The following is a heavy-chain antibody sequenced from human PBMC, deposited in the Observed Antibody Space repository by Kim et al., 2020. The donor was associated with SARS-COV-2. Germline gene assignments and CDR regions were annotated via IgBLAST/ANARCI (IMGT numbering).Heavy chain of an antibody. D-gene: IGHD6-13*01. J-gene: IGHJ6*02. CDR3: ARDWAIAAAGTIYYYGMDV. Sequence: GRFTISSDNSKNTLYLQMNSLGAEDTAVYYCARDWAIAAAGTIYYYGMDVWGQGTTVTVSS. V-gene: IGHV3-30*07.